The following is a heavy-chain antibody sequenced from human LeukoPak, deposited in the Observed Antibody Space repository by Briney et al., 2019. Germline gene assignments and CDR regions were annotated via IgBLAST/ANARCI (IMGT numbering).Heavy chain of an antibody. J-gene: IGHJ6*03. D-gene: IGHD5-24*01. Sequence: GGSLRLSCAASGFTFSSYEMNWVRQAPGKGLEWVSYISSSGSTIYYADSVKGRFTISRDNAKNSLYLQMNSLRAEDTAIYYCASQIRNGYNQYYYYYMDVWGKGTTVTISS. V-gene: IGHV3-48*03. CDR2: ISSSGSTI. CDR3: ASQIRNGYNQYYYYYMDV. CDR1: GFTFSSYE.